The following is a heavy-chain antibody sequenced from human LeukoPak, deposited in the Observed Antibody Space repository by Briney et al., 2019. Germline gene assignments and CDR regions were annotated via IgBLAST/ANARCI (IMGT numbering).Heavy chain of an antibody. CDR3: ARDRDYSSSCPDC. CDR2: ISSSASTI. D-gene: IGHD6-13*01. J-gene: IGHJ4*02. CDR1: GFTFSDYY. Sequence: GGSLRLSCAASGFTFSDYYMSWIRQAPGKGLEWVSYISSSASTIYYADSVKGRFTISRDNAKNSLYLQMNSLRAEDTAVYYCARDRDYSSSCPDCWGQGTLVTVSS. V-gene: IGHV3-11*01.